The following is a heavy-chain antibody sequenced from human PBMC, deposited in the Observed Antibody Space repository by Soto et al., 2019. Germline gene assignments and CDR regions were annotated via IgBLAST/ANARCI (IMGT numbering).Heavy chain of an antibody. CDR1: GFTFSSYG. CDR2: IWYDGSNK. CDR3: ARDWNMPYDYGDYLPGY. D-gene: IGHD4-17*01. V-gene: IGHV3-33*01. J-gene: IGHJ4*02. Sequence: QVQLVESGGGVVQPGRSLRLSCAASGFTFSSYGMHWVRQAPGKGLEWVAVIWYDGSNKYYADSVKGRFTISRDNSKNTLYLQMNSLRAEETAVYYCARDWNMPYDYGDYLPGYWGQGTLVTVSS.